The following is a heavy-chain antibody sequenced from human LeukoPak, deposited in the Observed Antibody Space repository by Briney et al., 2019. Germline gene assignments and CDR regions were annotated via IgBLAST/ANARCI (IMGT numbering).Heavy chain of an antibody. CDR3: AKDHGGAARGPLDY. CDR1: GFTFSSYA. V-gene: IGHV3-23*01. J-gene: IGHJ4*02. CDR2: ISGSGGST. Sequence: GGSLRLSCAASGFTFSSYAMSWVRQAPGKRLEWVSAISGSGGSTYYADSVKGRFTISRDNSKNTLYLQMNSLRAEDTAVYYCAKDHGGAARGPLDYWGQGTLVTVSS. D-gene: IGHD6-6*01.